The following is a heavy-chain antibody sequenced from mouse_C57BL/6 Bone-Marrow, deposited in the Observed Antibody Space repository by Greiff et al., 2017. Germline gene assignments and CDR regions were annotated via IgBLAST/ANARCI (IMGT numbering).Heavy chain of an antibody. J-gene: IGHJ4*01. CDR2: IDPENGDT. Sequence: EVQLQQSGAELARPGASVKLSCTASGFNIKDDYMHWVKQRPEQGLEWIGWIDPENGDTEYASKFQGKATITADTSSNTAYLQLSSLTSEDTAVYYCTTGYYYAMDYWGQGTSVSVSS. CDR3: TTGYYYAMDY. V-gene: IGHV14-4*01. CDR1: GFNIKDDY. D-gene: IGHD2-2*01.